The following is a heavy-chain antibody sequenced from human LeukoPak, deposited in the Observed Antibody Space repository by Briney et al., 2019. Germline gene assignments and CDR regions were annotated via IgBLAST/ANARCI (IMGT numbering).Heavy chain of an antibody. CDR3: ARHGGMVRGFYDAFDI. CDR1: GASISNYY. CDR2: IFYSGSP. D-gene: IGHD3-10*01. J-gene: IGHJ3*02. Sequence: PSETLSLTCNVSGASISNYYWSWIRQPPGKGLEWTGQIFYSGSPNYNPSLKSRITISVDTSKNQVSLRLTSVTAADTAVYYCARHGGMVRGFYDAFDIWGLGTMVTVS. V-gene: IGHV4-59*08.